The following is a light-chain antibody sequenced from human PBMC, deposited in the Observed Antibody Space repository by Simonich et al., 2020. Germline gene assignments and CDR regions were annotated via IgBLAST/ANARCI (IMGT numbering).Light chain of an antibody. CDR1: QSVLYSSNNKNS. Sequence: DIVMTQSTDSLAVSLGERATINSKSSQSVLYSSNNKNSLAWNKQKPGQHPKLLLYWASTRDSGVPDRFSGSGSGTDFTLTISSLQAEDVAVYYCQQYYSTPLTFGGGTKVEIK. J-gene: IGKJ4*01. CDR2: WAS. CDR3: QQYYSTPLT. V-gene: IGKV4-1*01.